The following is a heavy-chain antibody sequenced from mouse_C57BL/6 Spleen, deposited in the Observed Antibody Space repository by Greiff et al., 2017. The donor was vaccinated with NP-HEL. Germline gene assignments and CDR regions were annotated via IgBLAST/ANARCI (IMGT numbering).Heavy chain of an antibody. V-gene: IGHV2-6*01. CDR1: GFSLTSYG. D-gene: IGHD1-1*01. J-gene: IGHJ3*01. CDR3: ASRDYGSSPFAY. Sequence: VKLQESGPGLVAPSQSLSITCTVSGFSLTSYGVDWVRQSPGKGLEWLGVIWGVGSTNYNSALKSRLSISKDNSKSQVFLKMNSLQTDDTAMYYCASRDYGSSPFAYWGQGTLVTVSA. CDR2: IWGVGST.